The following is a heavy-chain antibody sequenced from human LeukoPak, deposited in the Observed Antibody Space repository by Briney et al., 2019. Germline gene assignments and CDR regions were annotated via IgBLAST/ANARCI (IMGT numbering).Heavy chain of an antibody. CDR1: GGSISSGNW. V-gene: IGHV4-4*02. CDR2: IHHSGST. CDR3: WHSGYESGFDY. D-gene: IGHD5-12*01. Sequence: PSGTLSLTCAVSGGSISSGNWWSWVRQPPGKGLEWIGEIHHSGSTNYNPSPKSRVTISADNSKNQFSLKVRSVTAADTAVYYCWHSGYESGFDYWGQGTLVTVSS. J-gene: IGHJ4*02.